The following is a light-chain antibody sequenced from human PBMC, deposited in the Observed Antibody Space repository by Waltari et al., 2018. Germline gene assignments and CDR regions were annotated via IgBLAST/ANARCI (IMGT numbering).Light chain of an antibody. CDR2: EVS. CDR1: GSDVGGYNY. V-gene: IGLV2-8*01. CDR3: SSYAGSFPYV. J-gene: IGLJ1*01. Sequence: QSALTHPPSASGSPGQTVTISCTGTGSDVGGYNYVPWYQQHPGKAPKLMIYEVSKRPSGVPDRFSGSKSGNTASLTVSGLQSEDEADYYCSSYAGSFPYVFGTGTKVTVL.